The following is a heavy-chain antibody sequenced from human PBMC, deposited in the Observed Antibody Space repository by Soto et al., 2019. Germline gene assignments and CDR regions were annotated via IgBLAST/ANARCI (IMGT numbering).Heavy chain of an antibody. J-gene: IGHJ6*02. CDR3: ARGHLGLAGKVYYYYGMDV. CDR2: ISTSGSST. Sequence: GGSLRLSCAASGFSFSDYYMSWIRQAPGKGLEWVSLISTSGSSTDYADSVKGRFTISRDNAKNSLSLQMNSLRAEDTAVYYCARGHLGLAGKVYYYYGMDVWGQGTTVTVSS. D-gene: IGHD6-19*01. V-gene: IGHV3-11*04. CDR1: GFSFSDYY.